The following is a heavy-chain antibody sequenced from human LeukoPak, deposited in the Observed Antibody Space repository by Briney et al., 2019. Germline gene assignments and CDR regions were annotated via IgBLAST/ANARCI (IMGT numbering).Heavy chain of an antibody. D-gene: IGHD3-22*01. Sequence: SETLSLTCTVSGGSISSSSYYWGWIRQPPGKGLEWIGSIYYSGSTYYNPSLKSRVTISVDTSKNQFSLKLSSVTAADTAVYYCARHRAPYDSSGYFNYWGQGTLVTVSS. J-gene: IGHJ4*02. V-gene: IGHV4-39*01. CDR3: ARHRAPYDSSGYFNY. CDR2: IYYSGST. CDR1: GGSISSSSYY.